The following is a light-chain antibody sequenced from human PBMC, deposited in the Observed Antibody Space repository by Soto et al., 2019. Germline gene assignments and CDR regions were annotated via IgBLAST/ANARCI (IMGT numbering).Light chain of an antibody. CDR2: GAS. CDR3: QQYTNSRWT. Sequence: IVMTQSPATLSVSPRERATLSCRASQSVSFNLAWFQQKPGQAPRLLIYGASTRATGIPTRFSGSGSGTDFTLTISRLEPEDFAVYYCQQYTNSRWTFGQGTKVDIK. CDR1: QSVSFN. J-gene: IGKJ1*01. V-gene: IGKV3-15*01.